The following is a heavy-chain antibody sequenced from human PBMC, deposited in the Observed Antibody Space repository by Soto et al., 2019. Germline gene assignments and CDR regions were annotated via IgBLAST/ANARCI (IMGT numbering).Heavy chain of an antibody. CDR3: AREAEGRITIFGVVISGMDV. CDR1: GFTFSSYW. D-gene: IGHD3-3*01. Sequence: EVLLVESGGGLVQPGGSLRLSCAASGFTFSSYWMHWVRQAPGKGLVWVSRINSDGSSTSYADSVKGRFTISRDNAKNTLYLQMNSLRAEDTAVYYCAREAEGRITIFGVVISGMDVWGQGTTVTVSS. V-gene: IGHV3-74*01. J-gene: IGHJ6*02. CDR2: INSDGSST.